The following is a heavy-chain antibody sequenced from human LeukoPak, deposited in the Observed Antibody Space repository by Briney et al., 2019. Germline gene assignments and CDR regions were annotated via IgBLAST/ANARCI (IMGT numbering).Heavy chain of an antibody. J-gene: IGHJ6*04. D-gene: IGHD3-10*01. CDR1: GFTFSSYA. CDR2: ISYDGSNK. V-gene: IGHV3-30-3*01. CDR3: ASSYGSGSYYYYYYGMDV. Sequence: PGRSLRLSCAASGFTFSSYAMHWVRQAPGKGLEWVAVISYDGSNKYYADSVKGRFTISRDNSKNTLYLQMNSLRAEDTAVYYRASSYGSGSYYYYYYGMDVWGKGTTVTVSS.